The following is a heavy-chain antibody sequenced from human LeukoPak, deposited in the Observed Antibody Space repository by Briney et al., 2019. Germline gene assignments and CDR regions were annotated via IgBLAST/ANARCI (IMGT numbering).Heavy chain of an antibody. V-gene: IGHV3-33*01. Sequence: GRSLRLSCVASGFTFSNYGMHWVRQAPGMGLEWVAVIWYDGSNKNYRDPVRGRFTISRDNFKNTLYLEMNSLRAEDTAVYYCVTARNNYDYSGFSALDYWGQGTLVTVAS. CDR2: IWYDGSNK. J-gene: IGHJ4*02. CDR1: GFTFSNYG. D-gene: IGHD3-22*01. CDR3: VTARNNYDYSGFSALDY.